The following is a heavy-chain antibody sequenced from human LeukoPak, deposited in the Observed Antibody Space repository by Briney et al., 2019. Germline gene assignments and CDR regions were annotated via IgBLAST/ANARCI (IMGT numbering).Heavy chain of an antibody. Sequence: PGGSLRLSFAASGFTFSSYAMSLVRPAPGEGLEWGSAISRSGGSTYYGDSVKGRFTISRDNSKNTLYLQMNSLRAEDTAVYYCAKAFPYYDFWSGYIYYFDYWGQGTLVTVSS. V-gene: IGHV3-23*01. J-gene: IGHJ4*02. CDR1: GFTFSSYA. CDR2: ISRSGGST. CDR3: AKAFPYYDFWSGYIYYFDY. D-gene: IGHD3-3*01.